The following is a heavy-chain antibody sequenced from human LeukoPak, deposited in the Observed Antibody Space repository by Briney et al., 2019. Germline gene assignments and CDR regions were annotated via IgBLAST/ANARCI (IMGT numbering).Heavy chain of an antibody. D-gene: IGHD2-15*01. V-gene: IGHV5-51*01. CDR1: GYSLTSYW. J-gene: IGHJ4*02. CDR2: IYPGDSDT. CDR3: ARIYCSGGSCRNLDY. Sequence: GESLKISCKGSGYSLTSYWIGWVRQVPGKGLEWMGIIYPGDSDTRYSPSFQGQVTISADKSISTAYLQWSSLKASDTAMYYCARIYCSGGSCRNLDYWGQGTLVTVSS.